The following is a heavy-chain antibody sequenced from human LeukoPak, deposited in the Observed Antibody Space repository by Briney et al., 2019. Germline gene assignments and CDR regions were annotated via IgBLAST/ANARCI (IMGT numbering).Heavy chain of an antibody. J-gene: IGHJ5*02. V-gene: IGHV4-34*01. CDR2: INHSGST. D-gene: IGHD3-10*01. CDR1: GGSFSGLY. CDR3: ARTMVRGTRWFDP. Sequence: KPSETLSLPCAVYGGSFSGLYWSWLRQPPGEGLGWIGEINHSGSTNYNPSLKSRVTISVDTSKNQFSLKLSSVTAADTAVYYCARTMVRGTRWFDPWGQGTLVTVSS.